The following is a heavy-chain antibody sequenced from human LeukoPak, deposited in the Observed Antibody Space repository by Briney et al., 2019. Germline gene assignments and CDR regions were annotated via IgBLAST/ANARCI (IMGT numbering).Heavy chain of an antibody. V-gene: IGHV3-7*01. CDR2: INKDGSHK. Sequence: GGSLRLSCAASVLTFSDFWVEWFRQAPGKGVEWVANINKDGSHKYYMYSVTSRFSISRENAKNSLSLQMNSLRVDDTAVYYCARNQHWSRDIWGQGILVTVSS. J-gene: IGHJ4*02. D-gene: IGHD2-8*02. CDR3: ARNQHWSRDI. CDR1: VLTFSDFW.